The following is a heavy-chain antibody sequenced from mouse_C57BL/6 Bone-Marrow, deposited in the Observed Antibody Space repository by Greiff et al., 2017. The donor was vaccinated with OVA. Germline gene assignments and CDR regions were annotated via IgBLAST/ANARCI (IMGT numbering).Heavy chain of an antibody. Sequence: VQLQQSGPELVKPGASVKISCKASGYSFTGYYMNWVKQSPEQSLEWIGEINPSTGGTTYNQKFKAKATLTVDKSSSTAYMQLKSLTSEDSAVYYCASYGNYVGFDYWGQGTTLTVSS. D-gene: IGHD2-1*01. CDR3: ASYGNYVGFDY. CDR2: INPSTGGT. V-gene: IGHV1-42*01. CDR1: GYSFTGYY. J-gene: IGHJ2*01.